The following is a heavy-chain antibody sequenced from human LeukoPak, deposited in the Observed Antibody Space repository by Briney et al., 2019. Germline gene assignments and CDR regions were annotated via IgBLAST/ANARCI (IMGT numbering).Heavy chain of an antibody. CDR1: GFTFPSYA. J-gene: IGHJ4*02. CDR2: ISDSGGST. CDR3: AKRSDGYSGFDY. V-gene: IGHV3-23*01. Sequence: GGSLRLSCAASGFTFPSYAMSWVPQAPGKGLNWVSAISDSGGSTYYADSVKGRFTISRDNSKNTLHLQMNSLRAEDTAVYYCAKRSDGYSGFDYWGQGTLVTLSS. D-gene: IGHD5-18*01.